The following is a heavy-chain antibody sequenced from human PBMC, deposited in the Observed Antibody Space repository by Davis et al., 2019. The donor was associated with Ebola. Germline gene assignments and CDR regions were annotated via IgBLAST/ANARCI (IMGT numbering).Heavy chain of an antibody. CDR3: ARDYGDSWSDAFDI. D-gene: IGHD4-17*01. V-gene: IGHV3-21*01. Sequence: PGGSLRLSCAASGFTFSSYSMNWVRQAPGKGLEWVSSISSSSSYIYYADSVKGRFTISRDNAKNSLYLQMNSLRAEDTAVYYCARDYGDSWSDAFDIWGQGTMVTVSS. CDR1: GFTFSSYS. CDR2: ISSSSSYI. J-gene: IGHJ3*02.